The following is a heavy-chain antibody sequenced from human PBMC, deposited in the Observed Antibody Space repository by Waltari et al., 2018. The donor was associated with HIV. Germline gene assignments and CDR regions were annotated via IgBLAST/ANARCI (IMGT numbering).Heavy chain of an antibody. CDR2: INPSGGST. CDR1: GYTFTSYY. Sequence: QVQLVQSGAEVKKPGASVKVSCKASGYTFTSYYMHWVRQAPGQGLEWMGIINPSGGSTSYAQKFQGRVTMTRDTSTSTVYMELSSLRSEDTAVYYCARGDSSSFSYYYYGMDVWGQGTTVTVSS. J-gene: IGHJ6*02. V-gene: IGHV1-46*01. D-gene: IGHD6-13*01. CDR3: ARGDSSSFSYYYYGMDV.